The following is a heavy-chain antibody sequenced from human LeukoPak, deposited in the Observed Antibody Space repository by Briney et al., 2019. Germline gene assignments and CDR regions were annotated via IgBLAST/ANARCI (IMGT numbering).Heavy chain of an antibody. Sequence: ASVKVSCKASGYTFTGYYMHWVRQAPGQGLEWMGWINPNSGGTNYAQKFQGRVTMTRDTSISTAYMELSRLRSDDTAVYYCARGISNRYSDRYFDYWGQGTLVTVSS. V-gene: IGHV1-2*02. CDR3: ARGISNRYSDRYFDY. CDR2: INPNSGGT. J-gene: IGHJ4*02. CDR1: GYTFTGYY. D-gene: IGHD6-13*01.